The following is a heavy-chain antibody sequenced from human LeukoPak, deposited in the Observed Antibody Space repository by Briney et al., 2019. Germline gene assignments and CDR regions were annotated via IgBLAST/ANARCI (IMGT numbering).Heavy chain of an antibody. CDR1: GYSFTSYW. J-gene: IGHJ6*03. CDR3: ARVGPSSSSSSGYYYYYYMDV. CDR2: IYPGDSDT. Sequence: GESLKTSCKGSGYSFTSYWIGWVRQMPGKGLEWMGIIYPGDSDTRYSPSFQGQVTISADKSISTAYLQWSSLKASDTAMYYCARVGPSSSSSSGYYYYYYMDVWGKGTTVTVSS. V-gene: IGHV5-51*01. D-gene: IGHD6-6*01.